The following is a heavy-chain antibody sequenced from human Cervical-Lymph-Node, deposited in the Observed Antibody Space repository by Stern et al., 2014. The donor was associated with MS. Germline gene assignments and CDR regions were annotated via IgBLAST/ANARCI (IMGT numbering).Heavy chain of an antibody. Sequence: MQLVESGPGLVKPSETLSLTCSVSGGSISSYYWNWIRQPPGKGLEWIANVHYSGTTNYNPSLKSRVTILLDTSMNKISLKLNTVTAADTAVYYCAGSGTYYPDYWGQGILVTVSS. CDR2: VHYSGTT. CDR3: AGSGTYYPDY. D-gene: IGHD3-3*01. V-gene: IGHV4-59*08. J-gene: IGHJ4*02. CDR1: GGSISSYY.